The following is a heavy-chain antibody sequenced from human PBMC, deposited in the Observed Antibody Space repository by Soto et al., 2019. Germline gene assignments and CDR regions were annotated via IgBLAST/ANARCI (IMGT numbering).Heavy chain of an antibody. CDR2: IKHREVRKSETT. V-gene: IGHV4-34*01. J-gene: IGHJ4*02. D-gene: IGHD3-10*01. CDR1: GGSFFNYE. Sequence: PSETLSLTFAVYGGSFFNYEWTWIRQPPGKALEWIGEIKHREVRKSETTNYNPSLKSRVTISVDTSKNQFSLKLSSVTAADTAVYYCARGITMVRGVIIYRFDYFDYWGQGTLVTVSS. CDR3: ARGITMVRGVIIYRFDYFDY.